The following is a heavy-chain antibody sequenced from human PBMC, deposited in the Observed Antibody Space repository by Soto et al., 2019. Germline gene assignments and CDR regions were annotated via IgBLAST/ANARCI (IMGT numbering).Heavy chain of an antibody. V-gene: IGHV3-30-3*01. CDR3: AGAPSGGYPEFDY. CDR1: GFTFSSYT. CDR2: ITYDGSNQ. Sequence: PGGSLRLSCAASGFTFSSYTMHWVRQAPGKGLEWVGVITYDGSNQYYADSVKGRFTISRDNSRNMLFLQMNSLRPDDPAVYYCAGAPSGGYPEFDYWGQGTLVTVSS. D-gene: IGHD1-26*01. J-gene: IGHJ4*02.